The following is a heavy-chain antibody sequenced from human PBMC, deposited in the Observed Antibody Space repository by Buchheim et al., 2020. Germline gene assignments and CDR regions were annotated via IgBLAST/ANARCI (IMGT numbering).Heavy chain of an antibody. Sequence: EVQLLESGGGLVHRGGSLRLPCAASGFTFSNFAMSWVRQAPGKGLEWVSTISGSGGSTYYAESVKGRFTISRDNSKNTLYLQMHVVRADDTAVFYCAKTPRGYSSGWYSDYWGQGTL. J-gene: IGHJ4*02. V-gene: IGHV3-23*01. CDR1: GFTFSNFA. D-gene: IGHD6-19*01. CDR3: AKTPRGYSSGWYSDY. CDR2: ISGSGGST.